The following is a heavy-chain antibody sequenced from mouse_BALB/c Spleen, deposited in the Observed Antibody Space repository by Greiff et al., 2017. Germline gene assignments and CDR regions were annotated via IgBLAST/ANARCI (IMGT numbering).Heavy chain of an antibody. D-gene: IGHD2-3*01. J-gene: IGHJ4*01. CDR1: GFNIKDTY. Sequence: VQLKESGAELVKPGASVKLSCTASGFNIKDTYMHWVKQRPEQGLEWIGRIDPANGNTKYDPKFQGKATITADTSSNSAYLQLSSLTSEDTAVYYCAGWLLRAMDYWGQGTSVTVSS. CDR2: IDPANGNT. V-gene: IGHV14-3*02. CDR3: AGWLLRAMDY.